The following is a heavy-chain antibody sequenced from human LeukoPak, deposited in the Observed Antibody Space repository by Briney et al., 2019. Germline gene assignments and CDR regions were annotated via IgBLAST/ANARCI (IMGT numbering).Heavy chain of an antibody. CDR3: ARYIVVVPAATRQDWFDP. CDR1: SGSVSSGSYY. J-gene: IGHJ5*02. D-gene: IGHD2-2*01. Sequence: SETLSLTCTVSSGSVSSGSYYWSWIRQPPGKGLEWIGYIYYSGSTNYNPSLKSRVTISVDTSKNQFSLKLSSVTAADTAVYYCARYIVVVPAATRQDWFDPWGQGTLVTVSS. CDR2: IYYSGST. V-gene: IGHV4-61*01.